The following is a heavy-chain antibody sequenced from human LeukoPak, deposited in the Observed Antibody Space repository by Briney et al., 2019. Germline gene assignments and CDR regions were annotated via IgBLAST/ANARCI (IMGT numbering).Heavy chain of an antibody. J-gene: IGHJ4*02. CDR2: INHSGST. CDR1: GGSFSGYY. Sequence: SETLSLTCAVYGGSFSGYYWSWIRQPPGKGLEWIGEINHSGSTNYNPSLKSRVTISVDTSKNQFSLKLSSVTAADAAVYYCARARRGYYGSGRTFDYWGQGTLVTVSS. CDR3: ARARRGYYGSGRTFDY. V-gene: IGHV4-34*01. D-gene: IGHD3-10*01.